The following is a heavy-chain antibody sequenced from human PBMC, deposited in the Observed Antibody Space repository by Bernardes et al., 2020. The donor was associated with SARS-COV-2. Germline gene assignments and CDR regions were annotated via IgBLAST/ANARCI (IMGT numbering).Heavy chain of an antibody. CDR3: ARVKQWLVQEGMDV. D-gene: IGHD6-19*01. V-gene: IGHV3-33*01. CDR1: GFTFKTYG. Sequence: GWSLRLSCAASGFTFKTYGMHWVRQAPGKGLEWVAVIWSDGSNKYYADSVKGRFTISRDNSKNMLYLQMNSLRAEDTAVYYCARVKQWLVQEGMDVWGQGTTVTVSS. J-gene: IGHJ6*02. CDR2: IWSDGSNK.